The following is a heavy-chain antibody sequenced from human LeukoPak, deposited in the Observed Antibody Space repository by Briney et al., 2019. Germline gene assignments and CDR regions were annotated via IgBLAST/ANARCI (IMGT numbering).Heavy chain of an antibody. CDR2: ISYDGSNK. Sequence: GGSLRLSCAASGFTFSSYAMHWVRQAPGKGLEWVAVISYDGSNKYYADSVKGRFTISRDNSKNTLYLQMNSLRAEDTAVYYCARDGGYSYGYLDGLDYWGQGTLVTVSS. CDR1: GFTFSSYA. CDR3: ARDGGYSYGYLDGLDY. D-gene: IGHD5-18*01. V-gene: IGHV3-30-3*01. J-gene: IGHJ4*02.